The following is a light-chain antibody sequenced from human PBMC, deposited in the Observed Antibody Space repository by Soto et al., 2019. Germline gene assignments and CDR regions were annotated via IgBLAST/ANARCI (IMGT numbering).Light chain of an antibody. CDR2: AAS. V-gene: IGKV1-5*01. Sequence: DILLIQPPATLSASVGDRITITCRASENIFKFLAWYQQRSGSAPNLLIYAASDLEKGVPSRFSGSGSGTEFTLTIDNLQPNDSATYFCQHYHSQSITFGGGTQVDVK. J-gene: IGKJ4*01. CDR3: QHYHSQSIT. CDR1: ENIFKF.